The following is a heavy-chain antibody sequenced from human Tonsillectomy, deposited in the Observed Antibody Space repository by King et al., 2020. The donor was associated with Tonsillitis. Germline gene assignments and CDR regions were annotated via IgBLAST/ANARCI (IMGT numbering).Heavy chain of an antibody. CDR1: GGPISSYY. V-gene: IGHV4-59*12. CDR3: ARDQYHLREARGWLDP. CDR2: IYYTGST. Sequence: QLQESGAGLVKPSETLSLTCTVSGGPISSYYWSWIRQSPGKGLEWIGYIYYTGSTDYNPSLESRVTISVDTSKNQFSLKLSSVTAADTAVYYCARDQYHLREARGWLDPWGQGTLVTVSS. J-gene: IGHJ5*02. D-gene: IGHD2-2*01.